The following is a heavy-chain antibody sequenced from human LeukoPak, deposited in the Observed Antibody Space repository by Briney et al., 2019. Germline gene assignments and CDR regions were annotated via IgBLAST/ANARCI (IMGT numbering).Heavy chain of an antibody. CDR1: GFTSSSYG. Sequence: PGGSLRLSCAASGFTSSSYGMHWVRQAPGKGLEWVAFIRHDGSNKYYADSMKGRFTISRDNSKNTLYLQMNSLRAEDTAVYYCAKGRGLRYFDPNWFDPWGQGTLVTVSS. CDR2: IRHDGSNK. CDR3: AKGRGLRYFDPNWFDP. J-gene: IGHJ5*02. V-gene: IGHV3-30*02. D-gene: IGHD3-9*01.